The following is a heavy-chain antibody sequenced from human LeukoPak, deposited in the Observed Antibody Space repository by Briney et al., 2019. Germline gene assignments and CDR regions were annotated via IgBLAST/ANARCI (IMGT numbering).Heavy chain of an antibody. Sequence: GGSLRLSCAASGFTSSSYALPWVRQAPGKGLEWVAVISYEGSNKYYADSVKGRFTISRDNSKNTLYLQMNSLRAGDTAVYYCARATGYSYGYSTWGQGTLVTVSS. CDR3: ARATGYSYGYST. CDR2: ISYEGSNK. D-gene: IGHD5-18*01. CDR1: GFTSSSYA. V-gene: IGHV3-30-3*01. J-gene: IGHJ5*02.